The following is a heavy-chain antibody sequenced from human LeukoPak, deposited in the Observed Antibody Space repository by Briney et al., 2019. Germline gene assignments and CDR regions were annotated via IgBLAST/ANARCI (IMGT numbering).Heavy chain of an antibody. V-gene: IGHV3-33*01. CDR2: IWYDGSNK. CDR1: GFTFSSYG. CDR3: ARDPLTYYYDSSGFFPPDGMDV. D-gene: IGHD3-22*01. J-gene: IGHJ6*02. Sequence: PRRSLRLSCAASGFTFSSYGMHWVRQAPGKGLEWVAVIWYDGSNKDYADSVKGRFTISRDNSKNTLYLQMNSLRAEDTAVYYCARDPLTYYYDSSGFFPPDGMDVWGQGTTVTVSS.